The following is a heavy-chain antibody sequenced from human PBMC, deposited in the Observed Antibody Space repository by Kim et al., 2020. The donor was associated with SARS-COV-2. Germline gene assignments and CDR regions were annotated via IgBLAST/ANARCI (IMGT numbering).Heavy chain of an antibody. CDR3: GGDHGYCCGGYCYGWFGP. CDR2: INHSGST. J-gene: IGHJ5*02. Sequence: SETLSLTCAVYGGSFSGYYWSWIRQPPGKGLEWIGEINHSGSTNYNPSLKSRVTISVDTSKNQFSLKLRSVTAADMAVFYCGGDHGYCCGGYCYGWFGP. V-gene: IGHV4-34*01. D-gene: IGHD2-15*01. CDR1: GGSFSGYY.